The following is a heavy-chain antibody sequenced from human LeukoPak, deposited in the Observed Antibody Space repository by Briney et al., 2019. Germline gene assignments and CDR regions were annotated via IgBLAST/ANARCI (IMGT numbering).Heavy chain of an antibody. CDR2: IYYSGST. V-gene: IGHV4-59*01. Sequence: SETLSLTCTVSGGSISSYYWSWVRQPPGKGLEWIGYIYYSGSTNYNPSLTSRVTISVDTSKNQFSLKLSSVTAADTAVYYCARVCSGVADYWGQGTLVTVSS. J-gene: IGHJ4*02. CDR1: GGSISSYY. CDR3: ARVCSGVADY. D-gene: IGHD6-19*01.